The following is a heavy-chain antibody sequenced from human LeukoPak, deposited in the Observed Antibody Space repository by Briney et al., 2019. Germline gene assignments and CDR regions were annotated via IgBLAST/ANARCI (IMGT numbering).Heavy chain of an antibody. CDR2: IYHSGST. CDR1: GGSISSGGYY. CDR3: AREAPGRFGAAGYYYGMDV. J-gene: IGHJ6*02. Sequence: SETLSLTCTVSGGSISSGGYYWSWIRQPPGKGLEWIGYIYHSGSTYYNPSLKSRVTISVDRSKNQFSLKLSSVTAADTAVYYCAREAPGRFGAAGYYYGMDVWGQGTTVTVSS. V-gene: IGHV4-30-2*01. D-gene: IGHD3-10*01.